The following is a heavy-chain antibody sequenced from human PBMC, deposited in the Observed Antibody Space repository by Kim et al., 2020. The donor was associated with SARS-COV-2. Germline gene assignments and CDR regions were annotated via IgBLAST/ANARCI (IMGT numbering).Heavy chain of an antibody. D-gene: IGHD3-9*01. Sequence: GGSLRLSCAASGFTFSSYAMHWVRQTPGKGLEWVAVISYDGSNKQYADSVKGRFIISRDNSKKTLFLQMNNLKAEDTAVYYCARPGPYYDILTRYKMGFYFDYWGQGTLVTASS. CDR2: ISYDGSNK. V-gene: IGHV3-30*04. CDR3: ARPGPYYDILTRYKMGFYFDY. CDR1: GFTFSSYA. J-gene: IGHJ4*02.